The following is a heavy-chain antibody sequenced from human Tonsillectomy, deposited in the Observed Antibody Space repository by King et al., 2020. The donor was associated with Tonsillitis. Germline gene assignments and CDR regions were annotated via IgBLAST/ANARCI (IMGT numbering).Heavy chain of an antibody. Sequence: VQLVESGGGVVQPGRSLRLSCVASGFTLSTFGMYWVRQTPGKGLEWVAVISYDGSFESYSDSVKGRFAISRDISKNTLYLQMNSLRADDTVVDYCARDELGRYFDFWGQGTLVTVSS. CDR1: GFTLSTFG. J-gene: IGHJ4*02. CDR2: ISYDGSFE. V-gene: IGHV3-33*01. D-gene: IGHD7-27*01. CDR3: ARDELGRYFDF.